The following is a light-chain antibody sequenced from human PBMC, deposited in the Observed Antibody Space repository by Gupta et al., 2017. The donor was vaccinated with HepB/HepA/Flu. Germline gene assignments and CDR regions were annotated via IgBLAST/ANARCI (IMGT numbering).Light chain of an antibody. CDR1: QIISSW. CDR2: KAS. Sequence: DIQMTQSPSTLSASVGDRVTITCRASQIISSWLAWYQQKPGKAPKLLIYKASSLESGVPSRFSGSGSGTEFTLTISSLQPDDFATYYCQQDNSPTWTFGQGTKVEIK. J-gene: IGKJ1*01. V-gene: IGKV1-5*03. CDR3: QQDNSPTWT.